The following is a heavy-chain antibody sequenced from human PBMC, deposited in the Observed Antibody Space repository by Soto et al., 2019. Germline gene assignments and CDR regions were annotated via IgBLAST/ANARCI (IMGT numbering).Heavy chain of an antibody. CDR3: ARGCSGGTNCFYFDF. V-gene: IGHV3-30*03. Sequence: QVQLVESGGGVVQPGRSLRLSCAASGFTFGNFGIHWVRQAPGKGLEWVADISSDGSRKFYADSVKGRFTICRDNSKNTLYLQMNSLRTEYTAVYFCARGCSGGTNCFYFDFWGQGILVTVSS. D-gene: IGHD6-13*01. CDR1: GFTFGNFG. J-gene: IGHJ4*02. CDR2: ISSDGSRK.